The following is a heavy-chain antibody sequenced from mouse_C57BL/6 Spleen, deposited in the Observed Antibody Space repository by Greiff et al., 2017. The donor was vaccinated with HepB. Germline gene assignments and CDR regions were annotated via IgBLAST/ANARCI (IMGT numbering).Heavy chain of an antibody. D-gene: IGHD2-5*01. V-gene: IGHV1-80*01. CDR1: GYAFSSYW. CDR2: IYPGDGDT. J-gene: IGHJ4*01. Sequence: VKLVESGAELVKPGASVKISCKASGYAFSSYWMNWVKQRPGKGLEWIGQIYPGDGDTNYNGKFKGKATLTADKSSSTAYMHLSSLTSEDSAVYFCAYSNYELYAMDYWGQGTSVTVSS. CDR3: AYSNYELYAMDY.